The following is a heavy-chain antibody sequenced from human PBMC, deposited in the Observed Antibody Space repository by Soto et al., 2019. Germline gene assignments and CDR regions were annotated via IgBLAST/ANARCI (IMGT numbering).Heavy chain of an antibody. CDR2: INPSGGST. J-gene: IGHJ6*02. Sequence: ASVKVSCKASGYTLTNYYMHWVRQAPGQGLEWMGIINPSGGSTNYAQKFQGRVTMTRDTSTSTVYMELSSLRSEDTAVYYCAIDRAIFGVVTAFYYYYYGMDVWGQGTTVTVSS. CDR1: GYTLTNYY. V-gene: IGHV1-46*01. D-gene: IGHD3-3*01. CDR3: AIDRAIFGVVTAFYYYYYGMDV.